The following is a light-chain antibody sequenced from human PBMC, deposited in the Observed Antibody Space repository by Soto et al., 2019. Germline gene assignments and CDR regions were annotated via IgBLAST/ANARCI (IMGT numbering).Light chain of an antibody. V-gene: IGKV1-33*01. Sequence: DIQMTQSPSSLSASVGDRVSITCQASHDINYYLNWYQQKPGTAPKLLIYDASNLQAGVTPRFSGGGSGTSFVLIISNLQPEDIATYYCQQYYDDLRTLGGGTKVEI. CDR3: QQYYDDLRT. J-gene: IGKJ4*01. CDR2: DAS. CDR1: HDINYY.